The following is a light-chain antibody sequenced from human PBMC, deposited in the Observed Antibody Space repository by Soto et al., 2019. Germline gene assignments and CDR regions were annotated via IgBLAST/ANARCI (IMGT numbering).Light chain of an antibody. Sequence: EIVLTQSPGTLSLSTGERATLSCRASQSVTKNTFTWYQQKPGQAPRLLIHVAAIRATGSPDRFRGSGSETDFTLTISILEPEDFALYYCQQYGSSAPITFGQGTRLEIK. J-gene: IGKJ5*01. CDR3: QQYGSSAPIT. CDR1: QSVTKNT. V-gene: IGKV3-20*01. CDR2: VAA.